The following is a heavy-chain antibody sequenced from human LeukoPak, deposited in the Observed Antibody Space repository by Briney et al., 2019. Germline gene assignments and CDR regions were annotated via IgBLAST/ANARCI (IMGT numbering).Heavy chain of an antibody. CDR1: GFTFSSYG. CDR3: AKRGKLFGAFDI. Sequence: GGSLRLSXAASGFTFSSYGMHWVRQAPGKGMEWVAFIRYDGSNKYYADSVKGRFTISRDNSKNTLYLQMNSLRAEDTAVYYCAKRGKLFGAFDIWGQGTMVTVSS. D-gene: IGHD3-16*01. V-gene: IGHV3-30*02. CDR2: IRYDGSNK. J-gene: IGHJ3*02.